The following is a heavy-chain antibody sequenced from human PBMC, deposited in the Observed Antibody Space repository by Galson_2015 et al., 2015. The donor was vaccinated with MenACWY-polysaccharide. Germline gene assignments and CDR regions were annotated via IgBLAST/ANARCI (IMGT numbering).Heavy chain of an antibody. CDR3: AKGAVDTPMTFLFDF. D-gene: IGHD5-18*01. Sequence: SLRLSCAASGFTFSSYGMHWVRQAPGKGLDWVAVISDDGTYKYYADAVKGRFTISRDNSKNKLLLQMNSLRAEDTAEYYCAKGAVDTPMTFLFDFWGQGTLVTVSS. CDR1: GFTFSSYG. CDR2: ISDDGTYK. V-gene: IGHV3-30*18. J-gene: IGHJ4*02.